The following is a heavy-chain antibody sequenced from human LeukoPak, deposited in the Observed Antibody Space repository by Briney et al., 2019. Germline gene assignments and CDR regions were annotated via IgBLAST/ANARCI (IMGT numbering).Heavy chain of an antibody. V-gene: IGHV3-30*18. CDR1: GFTFSSCG. Sequence: GGSLRLSCAASGFTFSSCGMHWVRQAPGKGLEWVAVISYDGSNKYYADSVKGRFTISRDNSKNTLYLQMNSLRAEDTAVYYCAKDQQDSGSSDYWGQGTLVTVSS. J-gene: IGHJ4*02. CDR2: ISYDGSNK. CDR3: AKDQQDSGSSDY. D-gene: IGHD1-26*01.